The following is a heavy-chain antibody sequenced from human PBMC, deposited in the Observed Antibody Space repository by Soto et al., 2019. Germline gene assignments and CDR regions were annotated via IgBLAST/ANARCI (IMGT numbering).Heavy chain of an antibody. J-gene: IGHJ6*02. CDR1: GGTFSSYT. CDR2: IIPILGIA. CDR3: ARHRYDSSGYYEPGTDGYYYYGMDV. D-gene: IGHD3-22*01. Sequence: SVKVSCKASGGTFSSYTISWVRQAPGQGLEWMGRIIPILGIANYAQKFQGRVTITADKSTSTAYMELSSLRSEDTAMYYCARHRYDSSGYYEPGTDGYYYYGMDVWGQGTTVTVSS. V-gene: IGHV1-69*02.